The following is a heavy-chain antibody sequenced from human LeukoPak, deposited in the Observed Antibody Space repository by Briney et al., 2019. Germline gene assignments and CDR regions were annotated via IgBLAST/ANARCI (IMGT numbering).Heavy chain of an antibody. CDR1: GGSISSGDYY. Sequence: SETLSLTCTVSGGSISSGDYYWSWIRQPPGKGLEWVGYIYYSGSTYYNPSLKSRVTISVDTSKNQFSLKLSSVTAADTAVYYCARGGGSGSSFRAPEIGEGYYFDSWGQGTLVTVSS. CDR2: IYYSGST. V-gene: IGHV4-30-4*01. D-gene: IGHD1-26*01. CDR3: ARGGGSGSSFRAPEIGEGYYFDS. J-gene: IGHJ4*02.